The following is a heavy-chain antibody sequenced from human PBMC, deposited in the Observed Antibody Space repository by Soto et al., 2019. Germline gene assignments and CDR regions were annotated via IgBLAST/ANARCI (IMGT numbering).Heavy chain of an antibody. J-gene: IGHJ6*02. CDR3: ARKFRGYSYGYPSDYYGMDV. CDR2: IIPIFGTA. CDR1: GGTFSSYA. Sequence: SVKVSCKASGGTFSSYAISWVRQAPGQGLEWMGGIIPIFGTANYAQKFQGRVTITADESTSTAYMELSSLRSEDTAVYYCARKFRGYSYGYPSDYYGMDVWGQGTTVTVSS. D-gene: IGHD5-18*01. V-gene: IGHV1-69*13.